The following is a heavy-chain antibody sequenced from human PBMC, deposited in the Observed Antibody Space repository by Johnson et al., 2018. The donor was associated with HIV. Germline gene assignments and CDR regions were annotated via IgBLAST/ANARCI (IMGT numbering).Heavy chain of an antibody. CDR3: ARDQRGGYSYGDAFDF. J-gene: IGHJ3*01. CDR1: GFTFSIYD. V-gene: IGHV3-13*01. D-gene: IGHD5-18*01. Sequence: VQLVESGGGLVQPGGSLRLSCSASGFTFSIYDMHWVRQATGKGLEWVSAIGTAGDTYYPGSVKGRFTISRENAKNSLYLQMNSLRAEDTAVYYCARDQRGGYSYGDAFDFWGQGTVVSVST. CDR2: IGTAGDT.